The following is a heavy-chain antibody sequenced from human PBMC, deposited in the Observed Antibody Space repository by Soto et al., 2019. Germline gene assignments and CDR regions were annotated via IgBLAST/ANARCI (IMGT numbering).Heavy chain of an antibody. Sequence: GESLKISCAASGFTFDDYGMSWVRQAPGKGLEWVSGINCNGGSTGYADSVKGRFTISRDNAKNSLYLQMNSLRAEDTALYHCARDYSSGWYWFDPWGQGTLVTVSS. CDR3: ARDYSSGWYWFDP. J-gene: IGHJ5*02. CDR2: INCNGGST. CDR1: GFTFDDYG. V-gene: IGHV3-20*01. D-gene: IGHD6-19*01.